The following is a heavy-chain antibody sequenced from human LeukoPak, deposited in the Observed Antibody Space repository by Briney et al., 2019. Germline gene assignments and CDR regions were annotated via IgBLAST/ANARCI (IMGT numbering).Heavy chain of an antibody. V-gene: IGHV3-23*03. CDR1: GFNFTRFV. Sequence: GGSLRLSCAASGFNFTRFVMTWVRQAPGRGLECVSAIYTGGHRAYYSDSVRGRFTISRDDSKNMLYLQMNSLRAEDTAVYYCARDRGYCSSTSCYGVFYYGMDVWGQGTTVTVSS. J-gene: IGHJ6*02. D-gene: IGHD2-2*01. CDR2: IYTGGHRA. CDR3: ARDRGYCSSTSCYGVFYYGMDV.